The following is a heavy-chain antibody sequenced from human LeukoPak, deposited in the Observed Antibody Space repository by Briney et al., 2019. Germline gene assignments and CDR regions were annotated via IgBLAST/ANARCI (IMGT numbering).Heavy chain of an antibody. V-gene: IGHV4-59*01. CDR1: GGSISSYY. J-gene: IGHJ5*02. Sequence: SETVSLPCSVYGGSISSYYWSWIRQPPPKGLPWIGYIYYSVSTNYNPSLQSRVTISVDTSKNQFSLKLSSVTAADTAVYYCARDLYGGNSGWFDPWGQGTLVSVST. D-gene: IGHD4-23*01. CDR2: IYYSVST. CDR3: ARDLYGGNSGWFDP.